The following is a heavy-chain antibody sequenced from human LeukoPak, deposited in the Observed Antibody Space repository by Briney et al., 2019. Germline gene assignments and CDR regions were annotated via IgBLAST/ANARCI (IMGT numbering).Heavy chain of an antibody. CDR1: GYTFTGYY. Sequence: ASVKVSCKASGYTFTGYYMHWVRQAPGQGLEWMGWISAYNGNTNYAQKLQGRVTMTTDTSTSTAYMELRSLRSDDTAVYYCARVRSIVEGYYYYYMDVWGKGTTVTISS. D-gene: IGHD1-26*01. V-gene: IGHV1-18*04. J-gene: IGHJ6*03. CDR3: ARVRSIVEGYYYYYMDV. CDR2: ISAYNGNT.